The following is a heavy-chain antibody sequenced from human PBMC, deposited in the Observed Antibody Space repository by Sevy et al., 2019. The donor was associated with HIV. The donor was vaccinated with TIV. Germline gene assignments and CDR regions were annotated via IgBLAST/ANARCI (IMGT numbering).Heavy chain of an antibody. D-gene: IGHD1-26*01. CDR1: GGSITSLY. V-gene: IGHV4-59*08. Sequence: SETLSLTCTVSGGSITSLYWNWIRQPPGKGLEWITNIYYNGHINYNPSLKNRVTLSLDTSKNQFSLRLSSVTAADTAMYYCAGENAWGRGYSWGQGTLVTVSS. CDR3: AGENAWGRGYS. J-gene: IGHJ4*02. CDR2: IYYNGHI.